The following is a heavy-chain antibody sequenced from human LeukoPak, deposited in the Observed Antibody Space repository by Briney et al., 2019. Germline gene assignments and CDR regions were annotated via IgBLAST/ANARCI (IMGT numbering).Heavy chain of an antibody. Sequence: GGSLRLSCAASGFTFSSYAMSWVRQAPGKGLEWVSAISGSGGSTYYADSVKGRFTISRDNSKNTLYLQMNSLRAEDTAVYYCAKEIGYSSGWYGNDAFDIWGQGTMVTVSS. CDR2: ISGSGGST. CDR1: GFTFSSYA. D-gene: IGHD6-19*01. V-gene: IGHV3-23*01. CDR3: AKEIGYSSGWYGNDAFDI. J-gene: IGHJ3*02.